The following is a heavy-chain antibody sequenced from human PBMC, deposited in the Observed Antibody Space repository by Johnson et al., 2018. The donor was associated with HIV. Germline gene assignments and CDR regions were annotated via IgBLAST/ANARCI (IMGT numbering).Heavy chain of an antibody. Sequence: QVQLVESGGGLIQPGGSLRLSCAASGFTFSSYAMHWVRQAPGKGLEWVAVISYDGSNKYYADSVKGRFTISRDNSKNTLYLQMSSLRADDTAVFYCARDYMPYSSDPDAFDIWGQGTMVTVSS. J-gene: IGHJ3*02. CDR3: ARDYMPYSSDPDAFDI. V-gene: IGHV3-30*04. CDR2: ISYDGSNK. CDR1: GFTFSSYA. D-gene: IGHD6-19*01.